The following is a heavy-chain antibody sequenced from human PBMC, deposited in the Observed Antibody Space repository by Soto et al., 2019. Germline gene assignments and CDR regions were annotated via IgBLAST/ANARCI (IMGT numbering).Heavy chain of an antibody. J-gene: IGHJ4*02. CDR3: AKDAQSSGWWNYFDY. V-gene: IGHV3-23*01. CDR1: GFTFSSYA. D-gene: IGHD6-19*01. CDR2: ISGSSGST. Sequence: EVQLLASGGGLVQPGGSLRLSCAPSGFTFSSYAMSWVRQAPGKGLEWVSAISGSSGSTYYADSVKGRFTISRANSKNTLYLQMNSLRADDTAVYYCAKDAQSSGWWNYFDYWGQGTLVTVSS.